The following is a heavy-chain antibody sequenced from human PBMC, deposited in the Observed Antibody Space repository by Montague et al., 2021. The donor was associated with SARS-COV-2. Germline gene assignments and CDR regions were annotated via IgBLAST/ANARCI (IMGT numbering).Heavy chain of an antibody. D-gene: IGHD2-15*01. V-gene: IGHV4-59*01. CDR2: IYYSGST. J-gene: IGHJ5*02. CDR3: ARALYCSGGSCHPNWFDP. Sequence: SETLSLTCTVSGGSISSYYCSWIRQPPGKGLEWIGYIYYSGSTNXNPSLRSRVTISVDTSKNQFSLKLSSVTAADTAVYYCARALYCSGGSCHPNWFDPWGQGTLVTVSS. CDR1: GGSISSYY.